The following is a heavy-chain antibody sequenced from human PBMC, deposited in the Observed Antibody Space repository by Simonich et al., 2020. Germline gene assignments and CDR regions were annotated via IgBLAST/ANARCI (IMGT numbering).Heavy chain of an antibody. CDR3: AREGLLLDAFDI. V-gene: IGHV3-30*07. CDR2: ISNDGSNK. J-gene: IGHJ3*02. Sequence: QVQLVESGGGVVQPGRSLRLSCAASGFPFSSYALHWVRQAPGKGLEWVAVISNDGSNKYYADTVKGRFTSSRDNSKNTLYLQMNSLRAEDTAVYYCAREGLLLDAFDIWGQGTMVTVSS. CDR1: GFPFSSYA. D-gene: IGHD2-15*01.